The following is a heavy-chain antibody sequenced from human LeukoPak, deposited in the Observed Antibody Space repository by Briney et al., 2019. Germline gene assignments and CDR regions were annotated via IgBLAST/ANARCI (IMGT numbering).Heavy chain of an antibody. J-gene: IGHJ4*02. Sequence: GESLKLSYKGSGYSFTSYWIGWVRQMPGKGLEWMGIIYPGDSDTRYSPSFQGQVTISADKSISTAYLQWSSLKASDTAMYYCATIPYSSSSVFSDYWGQGTLVTVSS. CDR1: GYSFTSYW. V-gene: IGHV5-51*03. CDR2: IYPGDSDT. D-gene: IGHD6-6*01. CDR3: ATIPYSSSSVFSDY.